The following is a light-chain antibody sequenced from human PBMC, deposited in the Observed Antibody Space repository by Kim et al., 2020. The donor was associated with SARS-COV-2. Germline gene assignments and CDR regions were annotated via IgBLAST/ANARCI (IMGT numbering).Light chain of an antibody. J-gene: IGLJ1*01. CDR3: CSYTDTSTLV. V-gene: IGLV2-14*01. CDR2: EVS. CDR1: SSDVGGYNY. Sequence: QSALTQPASVSGSPGQSITISCTGTSSDVGGYNYVSWYQQHPSKAPKLMIYEVSDRPSGVSNRFFGSKSGNTASLTISGLQAEDEADYYCCSYTDTSTLVFGTGTKVTVL.